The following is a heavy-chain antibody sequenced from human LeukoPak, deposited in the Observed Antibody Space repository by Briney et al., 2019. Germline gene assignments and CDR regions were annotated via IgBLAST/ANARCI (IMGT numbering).Heavy chain of an antibody. V-gene: IGHV3-30*03. Sequence: QPGGSLRLSCAASGLTLSSYGMHWVRQAPGKGLGWVAVISYDGGNKYYADSVKGRFTVSRDNSENPLYLQMNSLSAEDTAVYYCASTDTTWGVSGSWAGRSDYWGQGTLVTVSS. J-gene: IGHJ4*02. CDR2: ISYDGGNK. CDR3: ASTDTTWGVSGSWAGRSDY. D-gene: IGHD6-13*01. CDR1: GLTLSSYG.